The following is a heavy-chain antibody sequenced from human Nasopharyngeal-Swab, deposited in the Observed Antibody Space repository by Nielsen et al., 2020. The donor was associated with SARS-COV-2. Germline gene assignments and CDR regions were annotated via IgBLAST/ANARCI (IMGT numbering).Heavy chain of an antibody. D-gene: IGHD6-19*01. J-gene: IGHJ4*02. Sequence: ASVQIFCNAAGYTFANNDNSRVRHEPGQELEWMGWTSVYNGNKGYAQNLQGRVTMTTDTSTNTGYLELRSLRSDDKAVYYCARGNGWYPDHWGQGTLVTVSS. V-gene: IGHV1-18*04. CDR2: TSVYNGNK. CDR3: ARGNGWYPDH. CDR1: GYTFANND.